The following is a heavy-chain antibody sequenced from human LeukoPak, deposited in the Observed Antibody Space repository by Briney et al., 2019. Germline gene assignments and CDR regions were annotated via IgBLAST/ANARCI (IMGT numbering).Heavy chain of an antibody. CDR1: GFTFYDYA. J-gene: IGHJ4*02. D-gene: IGHD3-22*01. V-gene: IGHV3-43*02. Sequence: GGSLRLSCAASGFTFYDYAMHWVRQVPGKGLEWVSLISGDGADTYYADSVKGRFAISRDNSKNSLYLQMDSLRPEDTALYYCAKVGESSGGYYSFDHWGQGTLVTVSS. CDR3: AKVGESSGGYYSFDH. CDR2: ISGDGADT.